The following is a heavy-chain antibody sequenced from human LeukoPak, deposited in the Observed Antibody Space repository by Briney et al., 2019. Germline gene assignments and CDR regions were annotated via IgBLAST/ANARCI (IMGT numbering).Heavy chain of an antibody. V-gene: IGHV4-61*01. D-gene: IGHD2-21*02. CDR2: IYYSGST. J-gene: IGHJ4*02. CDR3: ASPAGGDDYFGY. Sequence: SETLSLTCTVSGGSISSSSYYWSWIRQPPGKGLEWIGHIYYSGSTNYNPSLKSRVTISVDTSKNQFSLKLSSVTAADTAVYYCASPAGGDDYFGYWGQGTLVTVSS. CDR1: GGSISSSSYY.